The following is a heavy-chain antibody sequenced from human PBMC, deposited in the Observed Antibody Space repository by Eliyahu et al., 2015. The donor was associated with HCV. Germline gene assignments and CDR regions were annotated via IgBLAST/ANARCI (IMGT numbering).Heavy chain of an antibody. D-gene: IGHD5-24*01. J-gene: IGHJ3*02. CDR1: GGSFSGYY. Sequence: QVQLQQWGAGLLKPSETLSLTCAXYGGSFSGYYWSWIRQPPGKGLEWIGEINHRGSTNYNPSLKSRVTISVDTSKNQFSLKLSSVTAADTAVYYCARDRTWRWLQLAPYAFDIWGQGTMVTVSS. CDR2: INHRGST. V-gene: IGHV4-34*01. CDR3: ARDRTWRWLQLAPYAFDI.